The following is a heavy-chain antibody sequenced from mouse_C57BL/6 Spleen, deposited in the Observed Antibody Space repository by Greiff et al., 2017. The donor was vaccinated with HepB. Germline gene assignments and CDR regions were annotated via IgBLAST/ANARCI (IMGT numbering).Heavy chain of an antibody. D-gene: IGHD1-1*01. J-gene: IGHJ3*01. V-gene: IGHV1-15*01. CDR2: IDPETGGT. CDR3: TRWGYGSSYLAY. Sequence: QVQLQQSGAELVRPGASVTLSCKASGYTFTDYEMHWVKQTPVHGLEWIGAIDPETGGTAYNQKFKGKAILTAYKSSSTAYMELRSLTSEDSAVYYCTRWGYGSSYLAYWGQGTLVTVSA. CDR1: GYTFTDYE.